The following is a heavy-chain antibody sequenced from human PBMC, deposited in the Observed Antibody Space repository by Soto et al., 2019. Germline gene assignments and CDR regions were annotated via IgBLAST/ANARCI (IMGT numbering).Heavy chain of an antibody. CDR2: IDPRDSYV. CDR3: AKGPGTARLVRLSFDP. J-gene: IGHJ5*02. V-gene: IGHV5-10-1*01. Sequence: PGESLKISCTGFGYTFTTFWISWVRQMPGKGLEWMGRIDPRDSYVNYSPSFQGHVTISRDNSKNTLYLQMNSPRAEDTALYYCAKGPGTARLVRLSFDPWGQGTLVTVSS. CDR1: GYTFTTFW. D-gene: IGHD6-6*01.